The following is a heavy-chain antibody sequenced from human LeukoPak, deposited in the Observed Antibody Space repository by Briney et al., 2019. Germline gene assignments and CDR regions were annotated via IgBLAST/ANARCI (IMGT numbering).Heavy chain of an antibody. J-gene: IGHJ4*02. CDR2: IYYSGST. CDR1: GGSISSGDYY. CDR3: ASRGYSGSEGVDY. V-gene: IGHV4-30-4*08. Sequence: SVTLSLTCTVSGGSISSGDYYWSWIRQPPGKGLEWIGYIYYSGSTYYNPSLKSRVTISVDTSKNQFSLKLSSVTAADTAVYYCASRGYSGSEGVDYWGQGTLVTVSS. D-gene: IGHD1-26*01.